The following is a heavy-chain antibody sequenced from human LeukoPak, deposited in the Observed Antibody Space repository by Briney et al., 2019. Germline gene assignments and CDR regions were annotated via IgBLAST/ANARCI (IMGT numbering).Heavy chain of an antibody. CDR1: GFTFSSYA. V-gene: IGHV3-23*01. CDR2: ISGSGGST. J-gene: IGHJ4*02. CDR3: ANHYYDILTAYYSG. D-gene: IGHD3-9*01. Sequence: PGGSLRLSCAASGFTFSSYAMSWVRQAPGKGLEWVAAISGSGGSTYYADSVKGRFTISRDNSKNTLCLQMDSLRAEDTAVYYCANHYYDILTAYYSGWGQGTLVTVSS.